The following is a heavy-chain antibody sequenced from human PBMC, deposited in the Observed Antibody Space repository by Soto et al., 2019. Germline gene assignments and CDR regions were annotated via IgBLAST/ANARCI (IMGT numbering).Heavy chain of an antibody. V-gene: IGHV3-7*01. CDR3: ARDRDFWSGFRRPSISFDY. CDR2: IKQDGSEK. J-gene: IGHJ4*02. CDR1: GFTFSSYW. Sequence: PGGSLRLSCAASGFTFSSYWMSWVRQAPGKGLEWVANIKQDGSEKYYVDSVKGRFTISRDNAKNSLYLQMNSLRAEDTAVYYCARDRDFWSGFRRPSISFDYWGQGTLVTVSS. D-gene: IGHD3-3*01.